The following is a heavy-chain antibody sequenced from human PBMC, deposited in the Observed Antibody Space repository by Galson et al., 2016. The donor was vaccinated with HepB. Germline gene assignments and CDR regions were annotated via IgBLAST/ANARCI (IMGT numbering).Heavy chain of an antibody. J-gene: IGHJ4*02. CDR2: ISAYNGNT. CDR1: GYPFTSYG. D-gene: IGHD3-3*01. CDR3: AREYDFWSGYYIPSFDY. V-gene: IGHV1-18*04. Sequence: SVKASCKASGYPFTSYGVSWVRQAPGQGLEWMGWISAYNGNTDYAQSLQGRLTMTTDISTSTAYMELRSLRSDDTAVYFCAREYDFWSGYYIPSFDYWGQGTPVTVSS.